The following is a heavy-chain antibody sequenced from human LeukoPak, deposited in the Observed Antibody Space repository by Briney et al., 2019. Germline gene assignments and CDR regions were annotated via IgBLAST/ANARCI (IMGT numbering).Heavy chain of an antibody. CDR3: ARLAYCGGDCYSVQGYFDY. J-gene: IGHJ4*02. CDR2: ISSSSSYI. Sequence: GGSLRLSCAASGFTFSSYSMNWVRQAPGKGLDWVSSISSSSSYIYYADSVKGRFTISRDNAKNSLYLQMNSLRAEDTAVYYCARLAYCGGDCYSVQGYFDYWGQGTLVTVSS. V-gene: IGHV3-21*01. D-gene: IGHD2-21*02. CDR1: GFTFSSYS.